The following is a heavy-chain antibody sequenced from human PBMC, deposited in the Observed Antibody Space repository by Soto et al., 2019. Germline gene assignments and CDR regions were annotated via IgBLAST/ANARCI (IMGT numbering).Heavy chain of an antibody. CDR1: GFTFSRYS. Sequence: GGSLRLSCAASGFTFSRYSMNWVRQAPGKGLEWVSSISSSSSYIYYADSVKGRFTISRDNAKNSLYLQMNSLRAEDTAVYYCARYSQTTVNYYYYYMDVWGKGTTVTVSS. D-gene: IGHD4-17*01. CDR2: ISSSSSYI. CDR3: ARYSQTTVNYYYYYMDV. J-gene: IGHJ6*03. V-gene: IGHV3-21*01.